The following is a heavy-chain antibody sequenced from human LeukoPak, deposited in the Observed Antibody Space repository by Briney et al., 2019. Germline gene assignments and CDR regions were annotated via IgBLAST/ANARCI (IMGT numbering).Heavy chain of an antibody. CDR1: GFTFDDYA. Sequence: PGGSLRLSCAASGFTFDDYAMHWVRQAPGKGLEWVSLISGDGGSTYYADSVKGRFTISRDKSKNSLYLQMNSLRTEDTALYYCAKGGYVWGSYRYTEVGYFDYWGQGTLVTVSS. D-gene: IGHD3-16*02. J-gene: IGHJ4*02. V-gene: IGHV3-43*02. CDR3: AKGGYVWGSYRYTEVGYFDY. CDR2: ISGDGGST.